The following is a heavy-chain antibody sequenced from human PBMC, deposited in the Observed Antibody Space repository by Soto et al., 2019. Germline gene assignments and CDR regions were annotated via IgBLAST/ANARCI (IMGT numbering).Heavy chain of an antibody. CDR1: GYSISSSNW. Sequence: QMQLQESGPGLVKPSDTLSLTCAVSGYSISSSNWWGWIRQPPGKGLERIGYIYYSGSTYYTPSLKSRVTMSVDTSNNQFSLRLNSVTAVDTAVYYCASKPNSRYYFDYWGQGTLVTVSS. J-gene: IGHJ4*02. CDR3: ASKPNSRYYFDY. CDR2: IYYSGST. D-gene: IGHD6-6*01. V-gene: IGHV4-28*01.